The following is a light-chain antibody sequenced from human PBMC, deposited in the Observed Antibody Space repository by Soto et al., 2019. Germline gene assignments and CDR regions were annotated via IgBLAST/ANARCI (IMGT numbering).Light chain of an antibody. CDR1: SGYSNYQ. Sequence: QPVLTQPPSASASLGASVTLTCTLSSGYSNYQVDWYQQRPGKGPRFVMRVGTGGIVGSKGDGIPDRFSVLGSGLNRYLTIKNIQEEDESDYHCGADHGSGSNFVYVFGTGTKLTV. CDR2: VGTGGIVG. J-gene: IGLJ1*01. V-gene: IGLV9-49*01. CDR3: GADHGSGSNFVYV.